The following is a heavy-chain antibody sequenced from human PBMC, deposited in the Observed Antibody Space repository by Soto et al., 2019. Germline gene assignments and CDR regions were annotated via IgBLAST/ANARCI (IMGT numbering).Heavy chain of an antibody. CDR3: ATMATFGSLNWFDP. V-gene: IGHV1-8*01. D-gene: IGHD3-10*01. J-gene: IGHJ5*02. CDR2: MNPGSGDT. CDR1: GYTFTNHD. Sequence: ASVKVSCKASGYTFTNHDVSWVRPATGQGLEWMGWMNPGSGDTGYAQKFQGRATMTRDISIATAYMELSSLRSDDTTIYYCATMATFGSLNWFDPWGQGTLVTVSS.